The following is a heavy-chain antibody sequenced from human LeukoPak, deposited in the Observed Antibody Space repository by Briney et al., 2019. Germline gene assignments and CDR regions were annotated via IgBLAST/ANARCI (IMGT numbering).Heavy chain of an antibody. CDR1: GYTFTGYY. D-gene: IGHD3-3*01. CDR3: AREKSVIGIFGSQNYYYMDV. Sequence: ASVKVSCKASGYTFTGYYMHWVRQAPGQGLEWMGWINPNSGGTNYAQKFQGRVTMTRDTSISTAYMELRSLRSDDTAVYYCAREKSVIGIFGSQNYYYMDVWGKGTTVTVSS. V-gene: IGHV1-2*02. CDR2: INPNSGGT. J-gene: IGHJ6*03.